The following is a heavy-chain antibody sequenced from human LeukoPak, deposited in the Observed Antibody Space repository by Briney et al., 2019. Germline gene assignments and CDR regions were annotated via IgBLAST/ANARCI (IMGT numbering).Heavy chain of an antibody. D-gene: IGHD3-10*01. J-gene: IGHJ4*02. CDR2: ISSSSSYI. CDR1: GFTFSSYS. Sequence: PGGSLRLSCAASGFTFSSYSMNWVRQAPGKGLEWVSSISSSSSYIYYADSVKGRFTISRDNAKNSLYLQMNSLRAEDTAVYYCARALIPMVRGVISGFDYWGQGTLVPVPS. CDR3: ARALIPMVRGVISGFDY. V-gene: IGHV3-21*01.